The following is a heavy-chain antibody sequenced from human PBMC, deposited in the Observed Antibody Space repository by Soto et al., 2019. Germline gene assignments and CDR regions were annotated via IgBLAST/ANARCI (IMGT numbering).Heavy chain of an antibody. Sequence: QVQLVESGGGVVQPGRSLRLSCAASGFTFSSYAMHWVRQAPGKGLEWVAVISYDGSNKYYADSVKGRFTISRDNSKNTLYLQMNSLRAEDTAVYYCAREASNYYDSSGGLSEFPVRPPYYYDYGMDVWGQGTTVTVSS. CDR1: GFTFSSYA. CDR3: AREASNYYDSSGGLSEFPVRPPYYYDYGMDV. D-gene: IGHD3-22*01. J-gene: IGHJ6*02. V-gene: IGHV3-30-3*01. CDR2: ISYDGSNK.